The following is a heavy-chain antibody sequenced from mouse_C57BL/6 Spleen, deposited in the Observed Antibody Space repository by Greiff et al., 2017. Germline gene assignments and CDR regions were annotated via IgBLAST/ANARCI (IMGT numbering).Heavy chain of an antibody. Sequence: EVKLVESGGGLVQPKGSLKLSCEASGFSFNTYAMNWVRQAPGKGLEWVARIRSTSNNYATYYADSVKDRFTISRDDSESNLYLQMNNLKTEDTAMYYCVRQCDYYYAMDYWGQGTSVTVSS. CDR2: IRSTSNNYAT. CDR1: GFSFNTYA. V-gene: IGHV10-1*01. J-gene: IGHJ4*01. CDR3: VRQCDYYYAMDY. D-gene: IGHD2-4*01.